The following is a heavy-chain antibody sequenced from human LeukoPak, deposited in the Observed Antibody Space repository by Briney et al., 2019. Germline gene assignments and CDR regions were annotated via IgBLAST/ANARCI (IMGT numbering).Heavy chain of an antibody. CDR1: GYTFTSYD. CDR3: ARGPYITIFGVAWSYGMDV. V-gene: IGHV1-8*01. Sequence: ASVKVSCKASGYTFTSYDINWVRQATGQGLEWMGGMDPNSGNTGYAQKFQGRVTMTRNTSISTAYMELSSLRSEDTAVYYCARGPYITIFGVAWSYGMDVWGQGTTVTVSS. J-gene: IGHJ6*02. CDR2: MDPNSGNT. D-gene: IGHD3-3*01.